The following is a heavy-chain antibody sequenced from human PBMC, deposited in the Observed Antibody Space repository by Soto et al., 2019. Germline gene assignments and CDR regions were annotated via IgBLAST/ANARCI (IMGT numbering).Heavy chain of an antibody. CDR3: ARFIGYCVRGTCHGLYAMDV. J-gene: IGHJ6*02. CDR1: SSPFSSTPYT. V-gene: IGHV4-39*01. Sequence: TSETLSLPCTGSSSPFSSTPYTWGWMRQPPGRGVEWFPSVYYGGRPYSTPTINRRVTISVDTSKNQFSLKMTSVTAADTAVYYCARFIGYCVRGTCHGLYAMDVWGQGTTVS. D-gene: IGHD2-15*01. CDR2: VYYGGRP.